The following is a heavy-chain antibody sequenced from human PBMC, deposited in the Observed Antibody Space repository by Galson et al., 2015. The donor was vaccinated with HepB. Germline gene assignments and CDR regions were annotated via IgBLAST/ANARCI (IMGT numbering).Heavy chain of an antibody. Sequence: SLRLSCAASGFTVSSNYMSWVRQAPGKGLEWVSVIYSGGSTYYADSVKGRFTISRDNSKNTLYLQMNSLRAEDTAVYYCARARYSYGNLDYWGQGTLVTVSS. CDR2: IYSGGST. D-gene: IGHD5-18*01. CDR3: ARARYSYGNLDY. CDR1: GFTVSSNY. J-gene: IGHJ4*02. V-gene: IGHV3-53*01.